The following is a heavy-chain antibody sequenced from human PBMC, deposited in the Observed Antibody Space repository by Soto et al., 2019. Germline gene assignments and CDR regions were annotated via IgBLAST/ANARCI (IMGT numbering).Heavy chain of an antibody. V-gene: IGHV4-59*01. J-gene: IGHJ6*02. D-gene: IGHD2-21*02. Sequence: ETLSLTCTVSGGSISSYYWSWIRQPPGKGLEWIGYIYYSGSTNYNPSLKSRVTISVDTSKNQFSLKLSSVTAADTAVYYCARDRVVVTANNYYYYYGMDVWGQGTTVTVSS. CDR1: GGSISSYY. CDR3: ARDRVVVTANNYYYYYGMDV. CDR2: IYYSGST.